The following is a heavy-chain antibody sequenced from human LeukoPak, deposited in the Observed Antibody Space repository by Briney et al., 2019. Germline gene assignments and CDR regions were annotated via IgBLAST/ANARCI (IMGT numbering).Heavy chain of an antibody. Sequence: GGSLRLSCAASGFTFSSYGMHWVRQAPGKGLEWVAFIRYDGSSKYYADSVKGRFTFSRDNSKNTLYLQMNSLRAEDTAVYYCAKDQTPQLRFLEWLSFDYWGQGTLVTVSS. CDR2: IRYDGSSK. D-gene: IGHD3-3*01. V-gene: IGHV3-30*02. CDR1: GFTFSSYG. CDR3: AKDQTPQLRFLEWLSFDY. J-gene: IGHJ4*02.